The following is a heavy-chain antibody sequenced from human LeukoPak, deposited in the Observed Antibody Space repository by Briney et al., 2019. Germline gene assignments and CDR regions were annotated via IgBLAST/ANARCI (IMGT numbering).Heavy chain of an antibody. V-gene: IGHV4-39*01. J-gene: IGHJ6*03. CDR1: GGSITSLSSY. Sequence: SETLSLTRSVSGGSITSLSSYWGWIRQSPGKGLEWIGTVYQSGTTYYNPSLETRVTISIDTSKSQFSLRLNSLTAADTAVYYCARHRQDVYYYMDVWGKGTTVTVSS. D-gene: IGHD2-15*01. CDR2: VYQSGTT. CDR3: ARHRQDVYYYMDV.